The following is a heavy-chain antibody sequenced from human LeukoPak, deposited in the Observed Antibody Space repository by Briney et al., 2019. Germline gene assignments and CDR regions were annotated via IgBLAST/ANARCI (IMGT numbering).Heavy chain of an antibody. CDR1: GGSISSSSYY. V-gene: IGHV4-39*07. CDR3: ARGSYGGQLGDFDY. D-gene: IGHD4-23*01. Sequence: SETLSLTCTVSGGSISSSSYYWGWIRQPPGKGLEWIGSIYYSGSTYYNPSLKSRVTISVDKSKNQFSLKLSSVTAADTAVYYCARGSYGGQLGDFDYWGQGTLVTVSS. J-gene: IGHJ4*02. CDR2: IYYSGST.